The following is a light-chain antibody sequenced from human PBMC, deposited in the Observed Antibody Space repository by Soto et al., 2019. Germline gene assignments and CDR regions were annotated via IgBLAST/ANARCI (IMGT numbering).Light chain of an antibody. CDR1: SSDIGGYNH. Sequence: QSVLTQPASVSGSPGQSITISCTGTSSDIGGYNHVSWYQHHPGKAPKVMIYDVSNRPSGVSNRFWGSKSGNTASLTISGLQAEDEADYYCSSYTSTYTYVFGTGTKVTVL. J-gene: IGLJ1*01. V-gene: IGLV2-14*03. CDR2: DVS. CDR3: SSYTSTYTYV.